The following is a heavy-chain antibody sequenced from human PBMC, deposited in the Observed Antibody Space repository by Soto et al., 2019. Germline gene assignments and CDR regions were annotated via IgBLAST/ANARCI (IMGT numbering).Heavy chain of an antibody. Sequence: GGSLRLSCAASGFTFSSYAMSWVRQAPGKGLEWVSAISGSGGSTYYADSGKGRFTISRDNSKNTLYLQMNSLRAEDTAVYYCAKASSYSSGWYDWIYYYGMDVWGQGTTVTVSS. CDR1: GFTFSSYA. CDR3: AKASSYSSGWYDWIYYYGMDV. D-gene: IGHD6-19*01. V-gene: IGHV3-23*01. J-gene: IGHJ6*02. CDR2: ISGSGGST.